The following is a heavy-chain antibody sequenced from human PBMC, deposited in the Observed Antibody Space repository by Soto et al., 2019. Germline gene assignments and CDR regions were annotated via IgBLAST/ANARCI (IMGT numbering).Heavy chain of an antibody. Sequence: PSGTLSLTCTVSGGSISNHYWSWIRQPPGKGLEWIGYIYYSGSSNYNPSLKGRVTISVDTSKNQFSLSVSSVTAADTAVYYCARAPEPPPIVRVVVPYFFESWGQGTLVPGSS. CDR1: GGSISNHY. V-gene: IGHV4-59*11. D-gene: IGHD3-3*01. J-gene: IGHJ4*02. CDR2: IYYSGSS. CDR3: ARAPEPPPIVRVVVPYFFES.